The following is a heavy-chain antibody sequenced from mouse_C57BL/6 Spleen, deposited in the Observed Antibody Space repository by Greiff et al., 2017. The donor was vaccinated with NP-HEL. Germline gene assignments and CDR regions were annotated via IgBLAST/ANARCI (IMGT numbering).Heavy chain of an antibody. CDR1: GYTFTDYE. V-gene: IGHV1-15*01. J-gene: IGHJ3*01. CDR2: IDPETGGT. Sequence: VQLQQSGAELVRPGASVTLSCKASGYTFTDYEMHWVKQTPVHGLEWIGAIDPETGGTAYNQKFKGKAILTADKSSSTAYMELRSLTSEDSAVYYCTGRGYDYDRAWFAYWGQGTLVTVSA. D-gene: IGHD2-4*01. CDR3: TGRGYDYDRAWFAY.